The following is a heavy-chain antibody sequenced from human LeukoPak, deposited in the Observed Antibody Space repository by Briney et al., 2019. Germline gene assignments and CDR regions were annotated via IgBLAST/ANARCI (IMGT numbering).Heavy chain of an antibody. CDR2: IIPILGIA. J-gene: IGHJ6*02. V-gene: IGHV1-69*04. Sequence: GASVKVPCKASGGTFSSYAISWVRQAPGQGLEWMGRIIPILGIANYAQKFQGRVTITADKSTSTAYMELSSLRSEDTAVYYCARVTDYGMDVWGQGTTVTVSS. CDR1: GGTFSSYA. D-gene: IGHD3-16*01. CDR3: ARVTDYGMDV.